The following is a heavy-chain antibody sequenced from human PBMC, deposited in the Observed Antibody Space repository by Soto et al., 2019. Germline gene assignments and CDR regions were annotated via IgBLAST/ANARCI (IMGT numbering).Heavy chain of an antibody. CDR1: GFPFSSYA. CDR2: ISGSGGST. J-gene: IGHJ3*02. CDR3: AKIPHSSSWYLDAFDI. V-gene: IGHV3-23*01. D-gene: IGHD6-13*01. Sequence: EVQLLESGGGLVQPGGSLSLSCEASGFPFSSYALSWVRQAPGKGLEWVSAISGSGGSTYYADSVKGRFTISRDNSKNTLYLQMNSLRAEDTAVYYCAKIPHSSSWYLDAFDIWGQGTMVTVSS.